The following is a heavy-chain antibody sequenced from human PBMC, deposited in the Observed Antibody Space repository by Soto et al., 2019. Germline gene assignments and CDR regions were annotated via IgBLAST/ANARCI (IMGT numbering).Heavy chain of an antibody. Sequence: QVQLVQSGAEVKQPGASVKVACKASGITYTTYAIHWVRQAPGQGLEWMGWINTGNGNTRYSQRFQGRVTLTTDTSASTAYMDVSSLTSEDTAVYYCARAISGYVSWGQGTLITVSS. J-gene: IGHJ5*02. V-gene: IGHV1-3*04. D-gene: IGHD5-12*01. CDR3: ARAISGYVS. CDR1: GITYTTYA. CDR2: INTGNGNT.